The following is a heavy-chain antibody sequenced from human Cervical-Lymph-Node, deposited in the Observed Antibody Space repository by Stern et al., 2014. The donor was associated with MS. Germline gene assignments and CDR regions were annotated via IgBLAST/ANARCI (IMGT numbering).Heavy chain of an antibody. Sequence: QLVQSGAEVKEPGESLKISCKGSGYTFSVYWIAWVRQIPGKGLEWMGIIYPGDSDTRYSPSFQGQVTISADMSINTAYLQWSSLKASDSAIYYCARHRIRGLKYPERADYWGQGTLVTVSS. CDR1: GYTFSVYW. CDR3: ARHRIRGLKYPERADY. CDR2: IYPGDSDT. V-gene: IGHV5-51*01. D-gene: IGHD3-10*01. J-gene: IGHJ4*02.